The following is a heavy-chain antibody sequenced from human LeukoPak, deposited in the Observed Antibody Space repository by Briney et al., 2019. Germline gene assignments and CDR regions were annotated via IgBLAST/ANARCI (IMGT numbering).Heavy chain of an antibody. J-gene: IGHJ4*02. CDR3: ARGGGYYDNPFEH. Sequence: SETLSLICTVSGGSVSSGSYYWSWIRQPPGKGLEWIGYIYYSGNTNYNPSLKSRVTISLDTSKNQFSLKLGSVTAADTAVYYCARGGGYYDNPFEHWGQGTLVTVSS. CDR1: GGSVSSGSYY. CDR2: IYYSGNT. V-gene: IGHV4-61*01. D-gene: IGHD3-22*01.